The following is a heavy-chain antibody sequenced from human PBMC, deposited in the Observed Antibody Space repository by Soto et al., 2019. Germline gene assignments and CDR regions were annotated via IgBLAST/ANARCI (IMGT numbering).Heavy chain of an antibody. V-gene: IGHV3-23*01. D-gene: IGHD6-13*01. Sequence: PGGSLRLSCAASGFTFSIYAMSWVRQAPGKGLEWVSAISGSGGSTYYADPVKGRFTISRDNSKNTLYLQMNSLRAEDTAVYYCAKEGSSAGEIQYYFDYWGQGNLVTVSS. CDR3: AKEGSSAGEIQYYFDY. CDR2: ISGSGGST. CDR1: GFTFSIYA. J-gene: IGHJ4*02.